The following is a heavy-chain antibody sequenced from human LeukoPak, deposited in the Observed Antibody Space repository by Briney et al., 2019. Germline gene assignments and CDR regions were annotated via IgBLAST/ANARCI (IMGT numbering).Heavy chain of an antibody. CDR2: IKQDGSEK. J-gene: IGHJ4*02. Sequence: GGSLRLSCAASGFTFSSYWMTWVRQAPGKGLEWAANIKQDGSEKHYVDSVKGRFTISRDNAKNSLYLQMNSLRAEDTAVYYCAKVDKAAADNWGQGTLVTVSS. CDR1: GFTFSSYW. D-gene: IGHD6-13*01. V-gene: IGHV3-7*01. CDR3: AKVDKAAADN.